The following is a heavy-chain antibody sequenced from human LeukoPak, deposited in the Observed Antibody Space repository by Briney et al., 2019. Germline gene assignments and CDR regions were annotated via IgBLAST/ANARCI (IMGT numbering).Heavy chain of an antibody. Sequence: SSQTLSLTCTVSGGSISSGDYYWGWTRQPPGKGLEWIGYIYYSGSTYYNPSLKSRVTISVDTSKNQFSLKLSSVTAADTAVYYCARVGDPAGYSIDYWGQGTLVTVSS. V-gene: IGHV4-30-4*01. CDR3: ARVGDPAGYSIDY. CDR2: IYYSGST. D-gene: IGHD3-9*01. J-gene: IGHJ4*02. CDR1: GGSISSGDYY.